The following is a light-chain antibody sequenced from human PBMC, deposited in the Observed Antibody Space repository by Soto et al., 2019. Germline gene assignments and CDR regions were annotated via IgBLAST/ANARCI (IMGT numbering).Light chain of an antibody. V-gene: IGKV1-39*01. CDR3: QQTYSGPVT. J-gene: IGKJ5*01. Sequence: DIEMTQSPSALSASVGDKVTITCRASQPISSYLNWYQHKPGEAPRLLIYFISRLQSGAPSRFSGSGSGKDFTLTIDSPQPEDTATYYCQQTYSGPVTFGQGTRLEIK. CDR2: FIS. CDR1: QPISSY.